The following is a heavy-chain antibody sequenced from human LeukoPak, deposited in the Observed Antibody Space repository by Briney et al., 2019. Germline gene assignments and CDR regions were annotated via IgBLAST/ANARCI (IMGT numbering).Heavy chain of an antibody. CDR1: GFTLSSYS. D-gene: IGHD6-13*01. CDR3: AREPPIGAGGADL. CDR2: ISSSSSTI. Sequence: GGSLRLSCAASGFTLSSYSMNWVRQAPGKGLEWISHISSSSSTIYYVDSVKGRFTISRDNGKNSLYLQMNSLRDEDTAVYYCAREPPIGAGGADLWGQGTLVTVSS. V-gene: IGHV3-48*02. J-gene: IGHJ5*02.